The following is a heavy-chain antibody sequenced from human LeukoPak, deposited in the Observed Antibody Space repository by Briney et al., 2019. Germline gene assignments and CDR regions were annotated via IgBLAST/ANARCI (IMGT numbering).Heavy chain of an antibody. J-gene: IGHJ3*02. V-gene: IGHV6-1*01. CDR3: CGYSYGKEAFDI. CDR2: TYYRFKWYN. Sequence: SQTLSLTCAISGDSVSSNSAAWNWIRQSPSRGLEWLGRTYYRFKWYNDYAVSVKSRITINPDTSKNQFSLQLNSVTPEDTAVYYCCGYSYGKEAFDIWGQGTMVTVSS. CDR1: GDSVSSNSAA. D-gene: IGHD5-18*01.